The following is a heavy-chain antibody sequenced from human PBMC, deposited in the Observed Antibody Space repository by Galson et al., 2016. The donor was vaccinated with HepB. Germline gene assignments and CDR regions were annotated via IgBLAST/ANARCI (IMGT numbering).Heavy chain of an antibody. Sequence: SLRLSCAASGFKFSRHWMNWVRQAPGKGLEWVANIHQEGREKNYVDSVRGRFTISRDNAKNASYLQLNSPRAEDTAVYYFARAWITYYYDNSGYLNGALDIWGQGTRVTVSS. CDR3: ARAWITYYYDNSGYLNGALDI. J-gene: IGHJ3*02. V-gene: IGHV3-7*04. CDR1: GFKFSRHW. D-gene: IGHD3-22*01. CDR2: IHQEGREK.